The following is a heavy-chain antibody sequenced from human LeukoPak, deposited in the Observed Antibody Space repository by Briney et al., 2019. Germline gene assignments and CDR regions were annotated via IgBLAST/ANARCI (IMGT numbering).Heavy chain of an antibody. J-gene: IGHJ4*02. CDR2: ISSSSSYI. CDR3: ARLYSSGWRYFDY. V-gene: IGHV3-21*01. CDR1: GFTFSSYS. Sequence: PGGSLRLSCAASGFTFSSYSMNWVRQAPGKGREWVSSISSSSSYIYYADSVKGRFTISRDNAKNSLYLQMNSLRAEDTAVYYCARLYSSGWRYFDYWGQGTLVTVSS. D-gene: IGHD6-19*01.